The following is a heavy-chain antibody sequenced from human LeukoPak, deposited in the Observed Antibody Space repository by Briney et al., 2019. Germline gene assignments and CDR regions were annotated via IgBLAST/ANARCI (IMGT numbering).Heavy chain of an antibody. CDR3: AKGPDQYYYYMDV. V-gene: IGHV3-21*04. J-gene: IGHJ6*03. CDR2: ISSSSSYI. CDR1: GFTFSSYS. Sequence: GGSLRLSCAASGFTFSSYSMNWVRQDPGKGREWVSSISSSSSYIYYADSVKGRFTISRDNSKNTLYLQMNSLRAEDTAVYYCAKGPDQYYYYMDVWGKGTTVTISS.